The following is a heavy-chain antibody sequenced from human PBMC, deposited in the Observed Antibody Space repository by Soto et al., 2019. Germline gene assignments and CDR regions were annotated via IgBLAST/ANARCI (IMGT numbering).Heavy chain of an antibody. CDR1: GLSFSDHY. J-gene: IGHJ4*02. CDR3: ASSWFGVSKYFDS. CDR2: IRNRANSYAT. V-gene: IGHV3-72*01. D-gene: IGHD3-10*01. Sequence: EVQLVESGGGFVQPGGSLRLSCAASGLSFSDHYMDWVRQAPGRGLEWVGRIRNRANSYATEYAASVEGRFTISREDSKKSLYLQMNSLKIEDTAVYYCASSWFGVSKYFDSWGQGILVTVSS.